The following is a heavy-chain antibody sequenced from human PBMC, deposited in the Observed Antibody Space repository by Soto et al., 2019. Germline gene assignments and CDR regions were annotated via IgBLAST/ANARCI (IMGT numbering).Heavy chain of an antibody. CDR3: ARLGCTNGVCTLDY. V-gene: IGHV1-46*01. CDR2: IIPIFGTA. CDR1: GYTLTSYY. Sequence: ASVKVSCKASGYTLTSYYMHWVRQAPGQGLEWMGWIIPIFGTANYAQKFQGRVTITRDTSTSTAYMELSSLRSEDTAVYYCARLGCTNGVCTLDYWGQGTLVTVSS. J-gene: IGHJ4*02. D-gene: IGHD2-8*01.